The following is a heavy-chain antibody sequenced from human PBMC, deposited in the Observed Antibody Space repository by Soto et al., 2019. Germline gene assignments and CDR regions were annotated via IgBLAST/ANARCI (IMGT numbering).Heavy chain of an antibody. J-gene: IGHJ4*02. CDR2: IYYSGST. CDR1: GGSISSGGYY. CDR3: AGAPSGSYRDDVFDY. Sequence: PSETLSLTCTVSGGSISSGGYYWSWIRQHPGKGLEWIGYIYYSGSTYYNPSLKSRVTISVDTSKNQFSLKLSSVTAADTAVYYCAGAPSGSYRDDVFDYWGQGTLVTVSS. V-gene: IGHV4-31*03. D-gene: IGHD3-10*01.